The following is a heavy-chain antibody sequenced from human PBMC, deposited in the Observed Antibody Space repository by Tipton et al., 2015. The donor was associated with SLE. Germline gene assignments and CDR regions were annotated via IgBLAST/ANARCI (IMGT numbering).Heavy chain of an antibody. J-gene: IGHJ6*02. CDR2: IHYSGTT. CDR3: ARDPGDSYWDYYYGMDV. CDR1: GGSITNHY. D-gene: IGHD3-10*01. Sequence: TLSLTCTVSGGSITNHYWNWIRQPPGKGLEWIGYIHYSGTTHDNPSLKSRVTMSVDMSKNQFSLRLTSVTAADTAVYYCARDPGDSYWDYYYGMDVWGQGTMVTVSS. V-gene: IGHV4-59*11.